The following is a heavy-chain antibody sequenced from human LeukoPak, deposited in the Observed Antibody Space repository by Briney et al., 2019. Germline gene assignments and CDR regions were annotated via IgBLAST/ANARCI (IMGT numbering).Heavy chain of an antibody. CDR2: IKSKTDGGTT. CDR1: GFTFSNAW. J-gene: IGHJ4*02. Sequence: GSLRLSCAASGFTFSNAWMSWVRQAPGKGLEWVGRIKSKTDGGTTDYAAPVKGRFTISRDDSKNTLYLQMNSLKTEDTAVYYCTTAPPYDSSGYPFDYWGQGTLVTVSS. CDR3: TTAPPYDSSGYPFDY. D-gene: IGHD3-22*01. V-gene: IGHV3-15*01.